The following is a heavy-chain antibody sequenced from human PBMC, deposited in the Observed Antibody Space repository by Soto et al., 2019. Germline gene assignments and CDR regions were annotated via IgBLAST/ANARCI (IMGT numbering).Heavy chain of an antibody. CDR2: IIPVFDKA. CDR1: GGSFGSSA. Sequence: QVQLVQSGADVKKPGSSVKVSCKTSGGSFGSSAISWVRQAPAQGLEWMGEIIPVFDKANYAQNFQDRLTITADESTGTVFMQLRSLRSDDTAVYFCARLRRDWGDAFDLWGQGTFVTVSS. CDR3: ARLRRDWGDAFDL. V-gene: IGHV1-69*01. D-gene: IGHD3-16*01. J-gene: IGHJ3*01.